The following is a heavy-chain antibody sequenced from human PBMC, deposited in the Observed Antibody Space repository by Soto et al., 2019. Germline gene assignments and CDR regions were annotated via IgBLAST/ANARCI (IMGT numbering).Heavy chain of an antibody. CDR1: GFTFSSYA. Sequence: LRVSWAASGFTFSSYAMSWVRQAPGKGLEWIAYIYHSGSTYYNPSLRSRVTISVDRSENQFSLKLSSVTAADKAVYYCARDLLRFSPPDRDFDIWGQGTMVTVSS. V-gene: IGHV4-30-2*01. CDR3: ARDLLRFSPPDRDFDI. CDR2: IYHSGST. J-gene: IGHJ3*02. D-gene: IGHD3-3*01.